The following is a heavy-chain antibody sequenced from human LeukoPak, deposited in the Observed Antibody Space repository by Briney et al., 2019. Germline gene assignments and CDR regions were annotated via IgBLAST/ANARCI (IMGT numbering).Heavy chain of an antibody. Sequence: SETLSLTCAVSGYSISTGYYWGWIRQPPGKGLEWIGNIWHSGGNYYNPSLKSRVTISLDTSKNQFSLRLTSVTAADTGVYYCARDPSSTGYYWGQGILVVVSS. J-gene: IGHJ4*02. CDR3: ARDPSSTGYY. CDR1: GYSISTGYY. CDR2: IWHSGGN. V-gene: IGHV4-38-2*02. D-gene: IGHD4-17*01.